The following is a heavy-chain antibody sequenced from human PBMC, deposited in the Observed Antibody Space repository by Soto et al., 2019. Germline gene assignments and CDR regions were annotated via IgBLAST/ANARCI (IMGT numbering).Heavy chain of an antibody. CDR2: MNPISGST. Sequence: EASVKVSCKASGYTFTSYDISWVRQATGQGLEYLGWMNPISGSTAYAQKFQGRVTMTRNTSTSTADMELSSLRSDDTAVYYCARGLRIVGVTLAYWGQGTLVTVS. CDR3: ARGLRIVGVTLAY. D-gene: IGHD1-26*01. V-gene: IGHV1-8*01. J-gene: IGHJ4*02. CDR1: GYTFTSYD.